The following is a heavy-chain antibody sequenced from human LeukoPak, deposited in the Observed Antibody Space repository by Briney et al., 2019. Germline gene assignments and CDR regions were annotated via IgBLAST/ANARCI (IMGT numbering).Heavy chain of an antibody. V-gene: IGHV3-23*01. CDR3: AKVSTIVVVGGGDAFDI. J-gene: IGHJ3*02. D-gene: IGHD2-2*01. Sequence: GGSLRLSCAVSGFTFSSYAMSWVRQAPEKGLEWVSAISGSDGFTYYADSVKGRFSISRDNSKNTLYLQMNSLRAEDKAIYYCAKVSTIVVVGGGDAFDIWGQGTMVTVSS. CDR1: GFTFSSYA. CDR2: ISGSDGFT.